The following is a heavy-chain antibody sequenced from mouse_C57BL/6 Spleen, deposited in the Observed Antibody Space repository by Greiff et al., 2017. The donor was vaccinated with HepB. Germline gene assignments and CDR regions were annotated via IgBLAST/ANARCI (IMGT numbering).Heavy chain of an antibody. CDR2: ISDGGSYT. CDR3: ARDQDGYYYAMDY. V-gene: IGHV5-4*01. J-gene: IGHJ4*01. D-gene: IGHD2-3*01. CDR1: GFTFSSYA. Sequence: DVHLVESGGGLVKPGGSLKLSCAASGFTFSSYAMSWVRQTPEKRLEWVATISDGGSYTYYPDNVKGRFTISRDNAKNNLYLQMSHLKSEDTAMYYCARDQDGYYYAMDYWGQGTSVTVSS.